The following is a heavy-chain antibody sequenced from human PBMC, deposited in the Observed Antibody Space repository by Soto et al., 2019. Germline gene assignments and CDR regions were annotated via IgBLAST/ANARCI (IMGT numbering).Heavy chain of an antibody. J-gene: IGHJ6*02. CDR3: ASDRSSGWDQGYGMDV. CDR2: IYYSGST. V-gene: IGHV4-59*01. D-gene: IGHD6-19*01. CDR1: GGSISTYY. Sequence: SETLSLTCTVSGGSISTYYWSWIRQPPGKGLEWIGYIYYSGSTSYNPSLKSRVTISVDTSKNQFSLTLRSVTAADTAVYYCASDRSSGWDQGYGMDVWGQGTTATVSS.